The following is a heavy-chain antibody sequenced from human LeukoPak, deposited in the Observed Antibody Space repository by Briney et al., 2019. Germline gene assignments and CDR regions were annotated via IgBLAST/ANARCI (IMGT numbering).Heavy chain of an antibody. J-gene: IGHJ4*02. Sequence: PGGSLRLSCAASGFTFSSYAMSWVRRAPEKGLEWVSAISSSGASKYYADSVKGRFTISRDNSKNTLYLQMNSLRAEDTAVYYCARNLPAADYWGQGTLVTVSS. V-gene: IGHV3-23*01. CDR2: ISSSGASK. D-gene: IGHD2-2*01. CDR3: ARNLPAADY. CDR1: GFTFSSYA.